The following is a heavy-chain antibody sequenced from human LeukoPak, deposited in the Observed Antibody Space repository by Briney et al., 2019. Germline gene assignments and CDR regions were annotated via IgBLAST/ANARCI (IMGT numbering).Heavy chain of an antibody. CDR3: ARQLGSGSYYAKSWFDP. CDR2: IYYSGST. D-gene: IGHD3-10*01. J-gene: IGHJ5*02. CDR1: GGSISSSSYY. Sequence: PSETLSLTCTVSGGSISSSSYYWGWIRQPPGKGLEWIGSIYYSGSTYYNPSLKSRVTISVDTSKNQFSLKLSSVTAADTAVYYCARQLGSGSYYAKSWFDPWGQGTLVTVSS. V-gene: IGHV4-39*01.